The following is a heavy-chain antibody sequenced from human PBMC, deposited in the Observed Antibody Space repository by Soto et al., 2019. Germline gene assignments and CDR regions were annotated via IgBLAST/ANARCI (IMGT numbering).Heavy chain of an antibody. V-gene: IGHV1-18*01. D-gene: IGHD3-22*01. CDR1: GYSFGTSG. Sequence: QVKLVQSGTEVKKPGASMKVSCKASGYSFGTSGISWVRQAPGQGLEWMGWISAYNGNTNYEQKLQDRVAMTTDTSTKTAYLELRSLRSDDTAVYYCAGAGQYYDSSGYANWGQGTLVTVSS. CDR3: AGAGQYYDSSGYAN. J-gene: IGHJ4*02. CDR2: ISAYNGNT.